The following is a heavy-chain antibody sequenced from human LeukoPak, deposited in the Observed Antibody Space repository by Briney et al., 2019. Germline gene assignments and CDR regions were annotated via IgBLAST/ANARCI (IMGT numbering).Heavy chain of an antibody. J-gene: IGHJ4*02. CDR3: ARDSRRGLWPPGY. CDR1: GFTFSSYG. V-gene: IGHV3-33*01. CDR2: IWYDGSNK. D-gene: IGHD2/OR15-2a*01. Sequence: PGGSLRLSCAASGFTFSSYGMHWVRQAPGKGLEWVAVIWYDGSNKYYADSVKGRFTISRDNSKNTLYLQMNSLRAEDTAVYYCARDSRRGLWPPGYWGQGTLVTVSS.